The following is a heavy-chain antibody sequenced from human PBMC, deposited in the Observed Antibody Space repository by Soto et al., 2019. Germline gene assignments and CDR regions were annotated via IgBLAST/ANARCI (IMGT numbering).Heavy chain of an antibody. J-gene: IGHJ6*02. Sequence: QVQLVESGGGVVQPGRSLRLSCAASGFTFSSYGMHWVRQAPGKGLEWVAVISYDGSNKYYADSVKGRFTISRDNSKNTLYLQMNSLRAEDTAVYYCAKDYYGSWPLYGMDVWGQGTTVTVSS. CDR3: AKDYYGSWPLYGMDV. D-gene: IGHD3-10*01. CDR2: ISYDGSNK. CDR1: GFTFSSYG. V-gene: IGHV3-30*18.